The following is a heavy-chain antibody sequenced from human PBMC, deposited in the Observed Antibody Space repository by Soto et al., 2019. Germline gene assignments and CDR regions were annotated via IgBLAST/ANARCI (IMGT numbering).Heavy chain of an antibody. J-gene: IGHJ4*02. CDR2: ISSSGSTI. V-gene: IGHV3-11*04. CDR1: GGSISKGNYF. D-gene: IGHD6-19*01. Sequence: KSSGTLSLTCTVSGGSISKGNYFWGWVRQAPGKGLEWVSYISSSGSTIYYADSVKCRFTISRDNAKNSLYLQMNSLRAEDTAVYYCARDKGSSGWSSLFDYWGQGTLVTVSS. CDR3: ARDKGSSGWSSLFDY.